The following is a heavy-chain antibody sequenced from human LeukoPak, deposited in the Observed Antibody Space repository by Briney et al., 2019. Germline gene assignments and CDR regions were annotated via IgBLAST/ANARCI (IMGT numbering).Heavy chain of an antibody. J-gene: IGHJ4*02. Sequence: EGSLRLSCAASGFNISDFWMTWVRQAPGKGLEWVANIKEDGTEKHLVDSVKGRFTISRDNTKNLLYLQMNSLRGDDTSTYYCVRESRPGGAMGLYHNFDYWGQGTLVAVSS. CDR1: GFNISDFW. CDR3: VRESRPGGAMGLYHNFDY. CDR2: IKEDGTEK. V-gene: IGHV3-7*01. D-gene: IGHD3-16*01.